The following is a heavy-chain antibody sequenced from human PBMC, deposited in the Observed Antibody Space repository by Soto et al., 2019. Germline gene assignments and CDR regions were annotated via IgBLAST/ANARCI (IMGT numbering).Heavy chain of an antibody. CDR1: GGSISSGGYY. CDR2: ISYSGST. V-gene: IGHV4-31*03. Sequence: QVQLQESGPGLVQPSQTLSLTCTVSGGSISSGGYYWSWIRQHPGTGQEWIGHISYSGSTHYNTSPKGRVPISVDTARNHFPLIVNSVAAGEPALDYCAGGVLHWGQGTLVTVSS. J-gene: IGHJ1*01. CDR3: AGGVLH.